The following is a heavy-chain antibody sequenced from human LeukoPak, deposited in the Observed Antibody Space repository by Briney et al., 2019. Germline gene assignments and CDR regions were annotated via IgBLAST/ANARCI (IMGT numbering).Heavy chain of an antibody. CDR1: GGSVSSGTYY. CDR2: IYYSGST. V-gene: IGHV4-61*01. D-gene: IGHD3-10*01. CDR3: TRGEEVTLLRGVVRRVKSRNGLDV. Sequence: SETLSLTCTVSGGSVSSGTYYWSWIRQPPGKGLEWIGYIYYSGSTNYNPSLQSRVTISVDTSKNQFSLKLSSVAAADTAVYYCTRGEEVTLLRGVVRRVKSRNGLDVWGQGTTVTVSS. J-gene: IGHJ6*02.